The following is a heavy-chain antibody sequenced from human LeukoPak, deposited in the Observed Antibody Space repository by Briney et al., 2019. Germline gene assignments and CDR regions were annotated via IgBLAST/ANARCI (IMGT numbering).Heavy chain of an antibody. CDR3: AKVGGSGSLDSYYYYMDV. CDR1: GFTFSSYA. Sequence: GGSLRLSCAASGFTFSSYAMSCGRQAPGEGREWVSAISGSGGITYYADSVKGRFHIPRDHSQNPLYLQMNRLRAEDPAVYYCAKVGGSGSLDSYYYYMDVWGKGPTVTVSS. V-gene: IGHV3-23*01. CDR2: ISGSGGIT. J-gene: IGHJ6*03. D-gene: IGHD3-10*01.